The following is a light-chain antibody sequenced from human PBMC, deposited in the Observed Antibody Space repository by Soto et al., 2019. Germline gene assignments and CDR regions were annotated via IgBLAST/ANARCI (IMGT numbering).Light chain of an antibody. CDR2: GAS. J-gene: IGKJ5*01. V-gene: IGKV3-15*01. Sequence: EIVMTQSPATLSVSPCERATLSFSASQSVSSNLAWYQQKSGQAPRLLIYGASTRATGIPARFSGSGSGTEFTLTISSLQSEDFAVYYCQQYNNWPSITFGQGTRLEIK. CDR1: QSVSSN. CDR3: QQYNNWPSIT.